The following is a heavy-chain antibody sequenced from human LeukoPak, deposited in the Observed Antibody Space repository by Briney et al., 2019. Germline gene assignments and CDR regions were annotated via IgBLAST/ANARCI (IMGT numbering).Heavy chain of an antibody. J-gene: IGHJ4*02. D-gene: IGHD1-26*01. Sequence: VGSLRLSCAASGFTFSSYNMNWVRQAPGKGLEWVSYISTSSGIINYADSVKGRFTISRDNAKNSLYLQMNSLRDEDTAVYFCARERPVGATPFDFWGQGTLVTVSS. CDR3: ARERPVGATPFDF. CDR1: GFTFSSYN. V-gene: IGHV3-48*02. CDR2: ISTSSGII.